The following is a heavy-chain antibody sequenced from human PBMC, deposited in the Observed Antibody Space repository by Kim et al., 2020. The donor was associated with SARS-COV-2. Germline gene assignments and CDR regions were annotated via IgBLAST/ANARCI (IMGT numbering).Heavy chain of an antibody. Sequence: SETLSLTCAVSGGSISSSNWWSWVRQPPGTGLEWIGEIYHSGSTNYNPSLKSRVTISVDKSKNQFSLKLSSVTAVDTAVYYCASRPTFGGVIAPMDYWGQGILVTVSS. V-gene: IGHV4-4*02. J-gene: IGHJ4*02. D-gene: IGHD3-16*02. CDR3: ASRPTFGGVIAPMDY. CDR1: GGSISSSNW. CDR2: IYHSGST.